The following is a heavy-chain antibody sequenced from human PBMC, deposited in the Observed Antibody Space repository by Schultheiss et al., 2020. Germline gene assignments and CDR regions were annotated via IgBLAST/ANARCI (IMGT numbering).Heavy chain of an antibody. CDR2: IYYSGST. CDR3: TTDPSGMDV. J-gene: IGHJ6*02. CDR1: GGSISSGGYY. Sequence: SETLSLTCTVSGGSISSGGYYWSWIRQHPGKGLEWIGYIYYSGSTYYNPSLKSRVTISVDTSKNQFSLQLNSVTPEDTAVYYRTTDPSGMDVWGQGTTVTVSS. V-gene: IGHV4-31*03.